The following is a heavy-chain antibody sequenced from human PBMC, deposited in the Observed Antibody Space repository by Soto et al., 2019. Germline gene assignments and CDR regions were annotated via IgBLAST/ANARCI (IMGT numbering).Heavy chain of an antibody. CDR3: AHAYGGRSLY. J-gene: IGHJ4*02. CDR2: IYWDDTK. Sequence: QITLKESGPTLVKPTQTLTLTCTFSGFSLPTDRVGVGWIRQPPGKALEWLAVIYWDDTKTYRPSLKSRLTIPKDTSKNQVALTMTDMDPVDTATYYCAHAYGGRSLYWGQGPLVTVSS. CDR1: GFSLPTDRVG. D-gene: IGHD1-26*01. V-gene: IGHV2-5*02.